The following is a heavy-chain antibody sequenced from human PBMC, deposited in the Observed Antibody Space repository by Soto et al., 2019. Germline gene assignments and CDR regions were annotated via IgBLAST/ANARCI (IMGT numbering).Heavy chain of an antibody. CDR1: GFTFSSYA. Sequence: EVQLLESGGGLVQPGGSLRLSCAASGFTFSSYAMSWVRQAPGKGLEWVSGVSDSGSNTDDADSVKGRFTISRDNSKNTLYLQMNSLRAEDTAVYHCAKQSGGSVYYSPFDYWGQGTLVTVSS. V-gene: IGHV3-23*01. J-gene: IGHJ4*02. CDR3: AKQSGGSVYYSPFDY. CDR2: VSDSGSNT. D-gene: IGHD3-22*01.